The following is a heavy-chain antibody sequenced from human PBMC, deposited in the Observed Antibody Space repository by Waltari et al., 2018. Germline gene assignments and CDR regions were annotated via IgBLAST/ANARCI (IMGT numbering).Heavy chain of an antibody. J-gene: IGHJ4*02. CDR1: GYTFTSYA. V-gene: IGHV1-3*01. Sequence: QVQLVQSGAEVKKPGASVKVSCKASGYTFTSYAMHWVRQAPGQRLEWMGWINAGNGNTKYSQKFQGRVTITRDTSASTADMELSSLRSEDTAVYYCASHSSGWFDYFDYWGQGTLVTVSS. CDR2: INAGNGNT. D-gene: IGHD6-19*01. CDR3: ASHSSGWFDYFDY.